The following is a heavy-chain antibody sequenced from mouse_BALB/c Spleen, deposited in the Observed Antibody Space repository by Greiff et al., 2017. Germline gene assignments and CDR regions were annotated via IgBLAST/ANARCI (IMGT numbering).Heavy chain of an antibody. D-gene: IGHD2-4*01. CDR1: GFSLTSYG. V-gene: IGHV2-9*02. J-gene: IGHJ3*01. Sequence: VQLKESGPGLVAPSQSLSITCTVSGFSLTSYGVHWVRQPPGKGLEWLGVIWAGGSTNYNSALMSRLSISKDNSKSQVFLKMNSLQTDDTAMYYCARCPDYDGAWFAYWGQGTLVTVSA. CDR2: IWAGGST. CDR3: ARCPDYDGAWFAY.